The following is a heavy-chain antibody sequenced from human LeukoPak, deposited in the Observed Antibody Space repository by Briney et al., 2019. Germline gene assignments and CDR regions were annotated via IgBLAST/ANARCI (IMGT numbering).Heavy chain of an antibody. Sequence: PGGSLRLSCAASGFTFSSYSMNWVRQAPGKGLEWVSSISSSSSYIYYADSVKGRFTISRDNAKNSLYLQMNSLRAEDTAVYYCARDCSSTSCYGAFDYWGQGTLVTVSS. CDR1: GFTFSSYS. CDR3: ARDCSSTSCYGAFDY. D-gene: IGHD2-2*01. V-gene: IGHV3-21*01. CDR2: ISSSSSYI. J-gene: IGHJ4*02.